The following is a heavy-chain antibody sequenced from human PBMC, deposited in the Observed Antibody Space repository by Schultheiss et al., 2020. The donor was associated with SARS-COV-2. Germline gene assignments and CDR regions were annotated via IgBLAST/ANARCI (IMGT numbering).Heavy chain of an antibody. V-gene: IGHV3-11*01. J-gene: IGHJ5*02. D-gene: IGHD3-10*01. CDR2: ISSSGSTI. CDR3: ARGYNHPYGSGSYYSGDWFDP. CDR1: GFTFSDYY. Sequence: GGSLRLSCAASGFTFSDYYMSWIRQAPGKGLEWVSYISSSGSTIYYADSVKGRFTISRDNAKNSLYLQMNSLRAEDTAVYYCARGYNHPYGSGSYYSGDWFDPWGQGTPVTVSS.